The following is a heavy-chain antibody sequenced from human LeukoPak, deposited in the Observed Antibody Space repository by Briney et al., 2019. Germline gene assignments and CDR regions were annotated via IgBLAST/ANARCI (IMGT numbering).Heavy chain of an antibody. D-gene: IGHD1-20*01. Sequence: PGGSLRLSCAASGFTFSSYAMSWVRQAPGKGLEWVSAISGSGGSTYYADSVKGRFTISRDNSKNTLYLQMNSLRAEDTAVYYCAKDDEYNWNPTNFDYWGQGTLVTVSS. CDR3: AKDDEYNWNPTNFDY. CDR1: GFTFSSYA. V-gene: IGHV3-23*01. J-gene: IGHJ4*02. CDR2: ISGSGGST.